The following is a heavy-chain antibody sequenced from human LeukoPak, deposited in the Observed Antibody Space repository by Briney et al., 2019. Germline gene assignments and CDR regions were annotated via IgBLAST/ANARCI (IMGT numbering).Heavy chain of an antibody. J-gene: IGHJ3*02. CDR1: GFTFSSYW. V-gene: IGHV3-74*01. CDR3: ARRMWNHRDAFDI. Sequence: GGSLRLSCAASGFTFSSYWMHWVRQAPGKGLVWVSRINSDGSSTSYADSVKGRFTSSRDNAKNTLYLQMNSLRAEDTAVYYCARRMWNHRDAFDIWGQGTMVTVSS. CDR2: INSDGSST. D-gene: IGHD1-14*01.